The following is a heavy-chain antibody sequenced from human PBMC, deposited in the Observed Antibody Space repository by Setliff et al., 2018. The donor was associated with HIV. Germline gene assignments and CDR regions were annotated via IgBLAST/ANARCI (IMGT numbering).Heavy chain of an antibody. D-gene: IGHD3-10*01. J-gene: IGHJ4*02. V-gene: IGHV4-4*09. CDR1: GGSISSYY. CDR2: IYSSGST. CDR3: ARAYFGSGIYY. Sequence: SETLSLTCTVSGGSISSYYWSWIRQPPGKGLEWLGHIYSSGSTNYNPSLKSRVTISVDTSKNQFSRKLYSVTAVDTAVYYCARAYFGSGIYYWGQGTLVTVSS.